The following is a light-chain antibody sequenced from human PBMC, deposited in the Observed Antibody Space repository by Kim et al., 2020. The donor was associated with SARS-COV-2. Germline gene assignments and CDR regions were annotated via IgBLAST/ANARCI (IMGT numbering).Light chain of an antibody. J-gene: IGLJ3*02. Sequence: ALGQTGRSRCQGDSTRNYYANWYQWKPGQAPLLVIHDTDNRPSRIADRFSGSSSGNTAFLTITGAQAEDEADYSCNSRDSTPHHVVFGVGTQLTVL. CDR2: DTD. CDR3: NSRDSTPHHVV. CDR1: STRNYY. V-gene: IGLV3-19*01.